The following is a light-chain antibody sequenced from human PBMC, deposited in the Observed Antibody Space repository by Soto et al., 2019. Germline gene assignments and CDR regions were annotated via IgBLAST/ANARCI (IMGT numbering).Light chain of an antibody. J-gene: IGKJ2*01. Sequence: EIVLTQSPGTLSLSPGERATLSCRASQSVSSAYLAWYQQKAGQAPRLIISDASSSAYGVTDRFSGSGSGTDFTLTISRLEPEDFAVYYCHHYGSSPNTFGQGTKLEIK. CDR2: DAS. CDR1: QSVSSAY. CDR3: HHYGSSPNT. V-gene: IGKV3-20*01.